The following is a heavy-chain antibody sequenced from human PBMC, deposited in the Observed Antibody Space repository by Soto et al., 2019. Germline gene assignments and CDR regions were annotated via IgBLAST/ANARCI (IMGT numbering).Heavy chain of an antibody. CDR3: ARDMAGAGLYYYYGMDV. Sequence: QVQLVQSGAEVKKPGSSVKVSCKASGGTFSSYAIRWVRQAPGQGLEWMGGIIPIFGTANYAQKFQGRVTITADESTSTAYMELSSLRSEDTAVYYCARDMAGAGLYYYYGMDVWGQGTTVTVSS. CDR1: GGTFSSYA. J-gene: IGHJ6*02. V-gene: IGHV1-69*12. CDR2: IIPIFGTA. D-gene: IGHD6-13*01.